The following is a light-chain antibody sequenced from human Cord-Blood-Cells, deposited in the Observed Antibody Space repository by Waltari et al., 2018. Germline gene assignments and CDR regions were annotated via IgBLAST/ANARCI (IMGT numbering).Light chain of an antibody. CDR1: SSDVGGYNY. J-gene: IGLJ3*02. CDR2: DVS. V-gene: IGLV2-14*03. CDR3: SSYTSSSTLV. Sequence: QSALTQPASVSGSPGQSITISCTGTSSDVGGYNYVSWYQQHPRKAPKLMIYDVSNRPSGVSKRFAGSKSGNTASLTISGLQAEDEADYYCSSYTSSSTLVFGGGTKLTVL.